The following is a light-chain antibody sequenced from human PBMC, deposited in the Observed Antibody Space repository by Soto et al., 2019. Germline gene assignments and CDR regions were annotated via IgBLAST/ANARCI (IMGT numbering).Light chain of an antibody. J-gene: IGKJ5*01. CDR2: EVS. Sequence: DVVMTQTPLSLSVAPGQPASISCKSSQSLLHITGETFLFWYLQKPGQSPQLLIYEVSTRVSGVPDRFSGSGSGTDFTLEISRVETDDVGIYCCMQNTQLPPTFGQGTRLE. CDR3: MQNTQLPPT. V-gene: IGKV2D-29*02. CDR1: QSLLHITGETF.